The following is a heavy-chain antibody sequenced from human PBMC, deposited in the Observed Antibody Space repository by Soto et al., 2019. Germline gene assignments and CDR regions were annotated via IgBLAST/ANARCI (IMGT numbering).Heavy chain of an antibody. CDR3: AGSPPDSSGCMSY. D-gene: IGHD6-19*01. CDR2: IWYDGSNK. V-gene: IGHV3-33*01. Sequence: GGSLRLSCAASGFTFSSYGMHWVRQAPGKGLEWVAVIWYDGSNKYYADSVKGRFTISRDNSKNTLYLQMNSLRAEDTAVYYCAGSPPDSSGCMSYWGQGTLVTVSS. CDR1: GFTFSSYG. J-gene: IGHJ4*02.